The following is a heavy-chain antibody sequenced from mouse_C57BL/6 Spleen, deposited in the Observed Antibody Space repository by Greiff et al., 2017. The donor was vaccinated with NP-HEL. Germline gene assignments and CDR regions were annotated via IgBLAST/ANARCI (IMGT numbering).Heavy chain of an antibody. Sequence: QVQLQQPGAELVKPGASVKLSCKASGYTFTSYWMHWVKQRPGQGLEWIGMIHPNSGSTNYNEKFKSKATLTVDKSSSTAYMQLSSLTSEDSAVYYCARDYYGSSSDVWGTGTTVTVSS. CDR3: ARDYYGSSSDV. J-gene: IGHJ1*03. V-gene: IGHV1-64*01. CDR1: GYTFTSYW. CDR2: IHPNSGST. D-gene: IGHD1-1*01.